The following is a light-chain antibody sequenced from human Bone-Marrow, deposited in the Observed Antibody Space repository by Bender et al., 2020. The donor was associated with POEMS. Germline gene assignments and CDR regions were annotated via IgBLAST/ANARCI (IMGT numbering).Light chain of an antibody. CDR2: ANN. V-gene: IGLV3-19*01. J-gene: IGLJ1*01. CDR1: SLRSYS. CDR3: NSWNSSGKKHYV. Sequence: SSELTQDPVVSVALGQTVSIRCQGDSLRSYSVNWYQEKPGQAPLLVIYANNKRPSGIPDRFSGSSSGDTSSLTITGAQADDEAEYYCNSWNSSGKKHYVFRTGTRVTVL.